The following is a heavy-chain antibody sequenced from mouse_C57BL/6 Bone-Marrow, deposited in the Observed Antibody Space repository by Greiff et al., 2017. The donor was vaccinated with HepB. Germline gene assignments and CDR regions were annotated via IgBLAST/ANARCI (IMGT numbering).Heavy chain of an antibody. Sequence: EVQLQQSGTVLARPGASVKMSCKTSGYTFTSYWMHWVKQRPGQGLEWIGAIYPGNSDTSYNQKFKGKAKLTAVTSASTAYMELSSLTNEDSAVYYWTRSGIYYGNYAWFAYWGQGTLVTVSA. CDR3: TRSGIYYGNYAWFAY. D-gene: IGHD2-1*01. CDR2: IYPGNSDT. CDR1: GYTFTSYW. J-gene: IGHJ3*01. V-gene: IGHV1-5*01.